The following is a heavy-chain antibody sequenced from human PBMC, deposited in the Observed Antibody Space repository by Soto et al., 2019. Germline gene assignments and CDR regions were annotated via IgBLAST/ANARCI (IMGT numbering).Heavy chain of an antibody. CDR1: GYRFTSYG. J-gene: IGHJ6*04. V-gene: IGHV1-18*01. D-gene: IGHD3-16*01. CDR2: INAYNGNT. CDR3: AMVDDYFTAPPQDV. Sequence: QVQLVQSGAEVKNRGASVKVSCKAIGYRFTSYGIGWARQAPGQGLEWMGWINAYNGNTNYAQNFQGRVTLTTDTSTTTTYMELRNLRCNDTAVYYCAMVDDYFTAPPQDVWGRGTTHTVSS.